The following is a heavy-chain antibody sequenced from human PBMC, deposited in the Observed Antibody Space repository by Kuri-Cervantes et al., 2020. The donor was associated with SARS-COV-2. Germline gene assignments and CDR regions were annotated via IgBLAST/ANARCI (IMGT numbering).Heavy chain of an antibody. CDR3: ASVPYGSGSYAYYFDY. J-gene: IGHJ4*02. D-gene: IGHD3-10*01. V-gene: IGHV4-34*01. CDR1: GGSFSGYY. Sequence: SQTLSLTCAVYGGSFSGYYWSWIRRPPGKGLEWIGEINHSGSTNYNPSLKSRVTISVDTSKNQFSLKLSSVTAADTAVYYCASVPYGSGSYAYYFDYRGQGTLVTVSS. CDR2: INHSGST.